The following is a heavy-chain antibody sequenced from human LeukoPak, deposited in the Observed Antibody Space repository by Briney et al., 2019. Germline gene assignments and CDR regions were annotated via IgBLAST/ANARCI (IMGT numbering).Heavy chain of an antibody. CDR1: GYSIHSDYY. D-gene: IGHD3-10*01. Sequence: PSETLSLTCTVSGYSIHSDYYSGWIRQPPGKGLEWIGNIYHSGSTYYSPSLKSRVTISVDTSNQFSLKLSSVTAADTAVYYCAREGVITMVRGVNFGYWGQGNLVTVSS. V-gene: IGHV4-38-2*02. CDR2: IYHSGST. CDR3: AREGVITMVRGVNFGY. J-gene: IGHJ4*02.